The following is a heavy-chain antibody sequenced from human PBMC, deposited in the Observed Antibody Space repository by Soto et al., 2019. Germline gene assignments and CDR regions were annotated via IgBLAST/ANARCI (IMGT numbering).Heavy chain of an antibody. CDR1: GFTVSSNY. D-gene: IGHD6-13*01. J-gene: IGHJ3*02. V-gene: IGHV3-66*01. Sequence: EVQLVESGGGLVQPGGSLRLSCAASGFTVSSNYMSWVRQAPGKGLEWVSVIYSSGSTYYADSVKGRFTISRNNSNTALYLQMNSLRGEDTAVYYCARDAAAGTLYDICGQGTMVTVSS. CDR3: ARDAAAGTLYDI. CDR2: IYSSGST.